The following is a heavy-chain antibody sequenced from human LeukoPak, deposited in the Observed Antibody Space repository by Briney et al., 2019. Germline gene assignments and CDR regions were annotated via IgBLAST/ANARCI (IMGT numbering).Heavy chain of an antibody. J-gene: IGHJ4*02. CDR3: APEATNVAGS. V-gene: IGHV3-30*02. CDR1: GFTFSTYG. D-gene: IGHD1-1*01. CDR2: IRYDGTNT. Sequence: GGSLRLSCAASGFTFSTYGMNWVRQAPGKGLEWLTFIRYDGTNTYYRDSVKGRFTISRDNSKNTLFLQMHGLRPEDTAVYYCAPEATNVAGSWGQGTLVIVSS.